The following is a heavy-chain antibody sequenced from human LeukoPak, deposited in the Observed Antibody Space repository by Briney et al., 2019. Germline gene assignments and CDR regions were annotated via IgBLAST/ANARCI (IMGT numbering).Heavy chain of an antibody. V-gene: IGHV1-69*13. CDR1: GGTFSSYA. CDR2: IIPIFGTA. D-gene: IGHD5-18*01. Sequence: SVKVSCKASGGTFSSYAISWARQAPGQGLEWMGGIIPIFGTANYAQKFQGRVAITADESTSTAYMELSSLRSEDTAVYYCARGDTAMVIRTDYYGMDVWGQGTTVTVSS. J-gene: IGHJ6*02. CDR3: ARGDTAMVIRTDYYGMDV.